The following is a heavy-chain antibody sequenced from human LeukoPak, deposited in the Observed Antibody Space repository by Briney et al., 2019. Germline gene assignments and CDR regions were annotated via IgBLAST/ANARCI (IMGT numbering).Heavy chain of an antibody. D-gene: IGHD2-21*01. Sequence: SETLSLTCLVSGGSSNSNYWSWIRQPPGKGLEWIAYIDNSGNTNYNPSLKSRVTISVDTSRNEFSLKVNYVTAADTAVYYCVRHLAARLGGARFCDYWGQGTLVTVSS. CDR1: GGSSNSNY. J-gene: IGHJ4*02. CDR3: VRHLAARLGGARFCDY. V-gene: IGHV4-59*08. CDR2: IDNSGNT.